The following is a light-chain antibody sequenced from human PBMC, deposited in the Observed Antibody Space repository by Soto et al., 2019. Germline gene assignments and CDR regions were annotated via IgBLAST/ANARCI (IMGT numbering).Light chain of an antibody. CDR1: RSDVGGYKY. J-gene: IGLJ1*01. V-gene: IGLV2-14*01. CDR2: DVT. Sequence: QSALTQPASASGSPGQSITISCTGTRSDVGGYKYISWYQQHADKAPKLIIYDVTNPPSGISHRFSGSKSGNAASLTISGLQAEDAAEYCCSSYTSSSSSGFGTGTKLTGL. CDR3: SSYTSSSSSG.